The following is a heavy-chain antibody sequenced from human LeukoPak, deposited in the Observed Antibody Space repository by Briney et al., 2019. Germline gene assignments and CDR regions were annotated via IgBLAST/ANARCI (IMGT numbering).Heavy chain of an antibody. V-gene: IGHV1-18*01. CDR1: GYTFTSYG. D-gene: IGHD3-10*01. Sequence: ASVKVSCKASGYTFTSYGISWVRQAPGQGLEWMGWISAYNGNTNYAQKLQGRATMTTDTSTSTAYMELRSLRSDDTAVYYCARGPAPLYGSGSPTNENWFDPWGQGTLVTVSS. CDR2: ISAYNGNT. CDR3: ARGPAPLYGSGSPTNENWFDP. J-gene: IGHJ5*02.